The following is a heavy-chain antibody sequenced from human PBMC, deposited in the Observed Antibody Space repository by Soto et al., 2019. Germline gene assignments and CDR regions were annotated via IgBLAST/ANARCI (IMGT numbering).Heavy chain of an antibody. D-gene: IGHD2-15*01. V-gene: IGHV4-34*01. CDR2: INDGGSA. Sequence: SETLSLTCAVYGGSFSGYSWTWIRQSPGKGLEWIGQINDGGSANYNPSLKSRVTISVDTSNNEFFLKLSSVTAADTAMYYCAREGSYKNYYYYGMDVWGQGTMVTVSS. J-gene: IGHJ6*02. CDR1: GGSFSGYS. CDR3: AREGSYKNYYYYGMDV.